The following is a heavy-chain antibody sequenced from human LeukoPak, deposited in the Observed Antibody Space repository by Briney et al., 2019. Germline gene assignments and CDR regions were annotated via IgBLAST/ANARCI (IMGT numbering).Heavy chain of an antibody. D-gene: IGHD6-19*01. CDR3: ARAYSSGWYNLAIDY. V-gene: IGHV4-59*10. J-gene: IGHJ4*02. Sequence: PSETLSLTCAVYGGSFSGYYWSWIRQPAGKGLEWIGRIYTSGSTNYNPSLKSRVTMSVDTSKNQFSLKLSSVTAADTAVYYCARAYSSGWYNLAIDYWGQGTLVTVSS. CDR2: IYTSGST. CDR1: GGSFSGYY.